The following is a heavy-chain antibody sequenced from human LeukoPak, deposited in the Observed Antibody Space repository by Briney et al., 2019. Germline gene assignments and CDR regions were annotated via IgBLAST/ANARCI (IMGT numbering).Heavy chain of an antibody. J-gene: IGHJ4*02. CDR1: GFTFSNYA. Sequence: GGSLRLSCAASGFTFSNYAMSWVRQAPGKGLEWVSVISGSGGSTYHADSVKGRFTISRDNSNNTLYLQMNSLRAEDTAIYYCAKVRSAVVAAATNYWGQGTLVTVSS. CDR2: ISGSGGST. CDR3: AKVRSAVVAAATNY. V-gene: IGHV3-23*01. D-gene: IGHD2-15*01.